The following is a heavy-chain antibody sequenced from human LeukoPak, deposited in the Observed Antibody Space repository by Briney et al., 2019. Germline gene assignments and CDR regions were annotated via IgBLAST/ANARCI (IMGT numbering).Heavy chain of an antibody. CDR2: ITPIFGTT. CDR1: GGTFSRYV. CDR3: AGYESSGYYPSEYYQH. J-gene: IGHJ1*01. D-gene: IGHD3-22*01. V-gene: IGHV1-69*13. Sequence: ASVKVSCKASGGTFSRYVISWVRQAPGQGLEWMGGITPIFGTTQFAQKFQGRVTMTADGSTSTAYMELSSLKSDDTALYYCAGYESSGYYPSEYYQHWGQGTLVTVSS.